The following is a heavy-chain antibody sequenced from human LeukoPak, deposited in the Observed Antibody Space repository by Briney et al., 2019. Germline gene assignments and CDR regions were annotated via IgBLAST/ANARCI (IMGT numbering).Heavy chain of an antibody. CDR3: ARDLARTLDY. CDR1: GFTFSSYA. D-gene: IGHD1-1*01. J-gene: IGHJ4*02. Sequence: PGGSLRLSCAASGFTFSSYAMHWVRQAPGKGLEGVAVISYDGSNKYYADSVKGRFTISRDNSKNTLYLQMNSLRAEDTAVYYCARDLARTLDYWGQGTLVTVSS. CDR2: ISYDGSNK. V-gene: IGHV3-30*04.